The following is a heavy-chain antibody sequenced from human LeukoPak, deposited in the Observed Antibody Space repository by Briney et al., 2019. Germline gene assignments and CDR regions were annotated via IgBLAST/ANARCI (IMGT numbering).Heavy chain of an antibody. J-gene: IGHJ3*02. CDR2: INPNSGGT. CDR3: ARGRTFGSGSYSAFDI. D-gene: IGHD3-10*01. Sequence: ASVKVSCKTSGYTFSGYYIHWVRQAPGQGLEWIGWINPNSGGTNYAQKFQGRVTMTRDTSISTAYMELSRLSSIDTAVYYCARGRTFGSGSYSAFDIWGQGTMVTVSS. V-gene: IGHV1-2*02. CDR1: GYTFSGYY.